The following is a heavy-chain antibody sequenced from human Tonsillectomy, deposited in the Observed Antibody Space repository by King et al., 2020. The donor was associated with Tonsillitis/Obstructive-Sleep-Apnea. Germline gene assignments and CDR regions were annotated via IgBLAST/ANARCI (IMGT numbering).Heavy chain of an antibody. CDR3: AVGGYSGD. CDR1: GGSITSSGHY. D-gene: IGHD5-12*01. CDR2: ISYSGGT. Sequence: QLQESGPGLVKASETLSLTCTVSGGSITSSGHYWNWIRQPPGKGLEWIGSISYSGGTDYNPSLKSRITISADTSKNQFSLKLTSVTAADTAVYYCAVGGYSGDWGQGTLVTVSS. J-gene: IGHJ4*02. V-gene: IGHV4-39*01.